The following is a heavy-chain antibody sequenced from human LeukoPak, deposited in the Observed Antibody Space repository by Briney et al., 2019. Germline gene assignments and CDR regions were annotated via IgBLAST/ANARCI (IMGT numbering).Heavy chain of an antibody. V-gene: IGHV3-23*01. Sequence: GGSLRLSCAASGFTFSSYAMSWVRQAPGKGLEWVSAISGSGGSTYYADSVKGRFTISRDNSKNTLYLQMNSLRAEDTAVYYCAKDLDDYVWGSYHTDYWGQGTLVTVSS. J-gene: IGHJ4*02. CDR1: GFTFSSYA. CDR3: AKDLDDYVWGSYHTDY. D-gene: IGHD3-16*02. CDR2: ISGSGGST.